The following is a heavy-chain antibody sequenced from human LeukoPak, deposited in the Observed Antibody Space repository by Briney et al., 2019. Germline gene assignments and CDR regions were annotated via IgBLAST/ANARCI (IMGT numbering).Heavy chain of an antibody. V-gene: IGHV4-59*01. D-gene: IGHD1-26*01. Sequence: PSGTLSLTCTVSGGSISSYYWSWIRQPPGKGLEWIGYIYYSGSTNYNPSLKSRVTISVDTSKNQFSLKLSSVTAADTAVYYCARVRRWEIHGGYYFDYWGQGTLVTVSS. CDR3: ARVRRWEIHGGYYFDY. CDR2: IYYSGST. J-gene: IGHJ4*02. CDR1: GGSISSYY.